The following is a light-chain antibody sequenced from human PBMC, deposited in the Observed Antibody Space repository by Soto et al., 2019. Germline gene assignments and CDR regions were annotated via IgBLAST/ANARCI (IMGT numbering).Light chain of an antibody. CDR3: CSYAGTATV. V-gene: IGLV2-8*01. CDR2: EVT. J-gene: IGLJ1*01. Sequence: QSALTQPPSASGSPGQSVTFSCTGTSSDIGDYNYVSWYQQHPGKAPKLMIYEVTKRPSGVSNRFSGSKSGNPASLTISGLQAEDEANYYCCSYAGTATVFGTGTKLTVL. CDR1: SSDIGDYNY.